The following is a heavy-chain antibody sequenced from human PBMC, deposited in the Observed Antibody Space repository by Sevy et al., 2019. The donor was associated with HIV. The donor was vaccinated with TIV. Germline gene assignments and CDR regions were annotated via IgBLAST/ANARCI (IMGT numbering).Heavy chain of an antibody. CDR1: GFTFSKYS. D-gene: IGHD2-8*01. J-gene: IGHJ4*02. Sequence: GGSLRLSCAASGFTFSKYSMSWVRQPPGKGLEWVSTLSFGCGEINYADSVKGRLTISRDNAKSSVYLQMNNLRPEDTAVYYCAGEGCTKPHDYWGQGTLVTVSS. CDR3: AGEGCTKPHDY. V-gene: IGHV3-23*01. CDR2: LSFGCGEI.